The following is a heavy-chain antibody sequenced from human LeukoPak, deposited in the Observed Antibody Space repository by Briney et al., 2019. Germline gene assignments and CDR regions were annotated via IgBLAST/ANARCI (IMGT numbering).Heavy chain of an antibody. J-gene: IGHJ4*02. CDR1: GGTFSSYA. D-gene: IGHD3-10*01. CDR2: IIPILGIA. Sequence: ASVKVPCKASGGTFSSYAISWVRQAPGQGLEWMGRIIPILGIANYAQKFQGRVTITADKSTSTAYMEVRSLRSVDTAVYYCARDEYGSGSYYNAPSFDYWGQGTLVTVSS. V-gene: IGHV1-69*04. CDR3: ARDEYGSGSYYNAPSFDY.